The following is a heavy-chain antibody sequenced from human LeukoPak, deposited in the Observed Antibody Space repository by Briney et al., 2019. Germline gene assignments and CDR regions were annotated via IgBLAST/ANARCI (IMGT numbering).Heavy chain of an antibody. Sequence: SETLSLTCTVSGGSISSSSYYWGWIRQPPGKGLEWIGSIYYSGSTYYNPSLKSRVTISVDTSKNQFSLKLSSVTAADTAVYYCARSDFWSGYSSFDYWGQGTLVTVSS. CDR3: ARSDFWSGYSSFDY. D-gene: IGHD3-3*01. CDR2: IYYSGST. J-gene: IGHJ4*02. CDR1: GGSISSSSYY. V-gene: IGHV4-39*07.